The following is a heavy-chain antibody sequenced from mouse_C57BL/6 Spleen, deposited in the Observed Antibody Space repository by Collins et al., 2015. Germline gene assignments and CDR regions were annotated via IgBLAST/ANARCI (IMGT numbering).Heavy chain of an antibody. CDR3: ARGRYYYGSSYGAY. D-gene: IGHD1-1*01. J-gene: IGHJ3*01. CDR2: IDPSDSET. CDR1: GYTFTSYW. V-gene: IGHV1-52*01. Sequence: QVQLQQPGAELVRPGSSVKLSCKASGYTFTSYWMHWVKQRPIQGLEWIGNIDPSDSETHCNQKFKDKATLTVDKSSSTAYMQLSSLTSEDSAVYYCARGRYYYGSSYGAYWGQGTLVTVSA.